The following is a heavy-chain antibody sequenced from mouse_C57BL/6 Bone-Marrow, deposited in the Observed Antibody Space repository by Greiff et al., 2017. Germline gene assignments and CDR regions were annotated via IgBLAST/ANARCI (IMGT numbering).Heavy chain of an antibody. Sequence: VQLQQPGPELVKPGASVKISCKASGYSFTGYYMNWVKQSPEKSLEWIGEINPSTGGTTYNQKFKAKATLTVDKSSSTAYMQLMSLTSEDSAVYYCAKATVVARAMDYWGQGTSVTVSS. CDR2: INPSTGGT. J-gene: IGHJ4*01. CDR3: AKATVVARAMDY. CDR1: GYSFTGYY. V-gene: IGHV1-42*01. D-gene: IGHD1-1*01.